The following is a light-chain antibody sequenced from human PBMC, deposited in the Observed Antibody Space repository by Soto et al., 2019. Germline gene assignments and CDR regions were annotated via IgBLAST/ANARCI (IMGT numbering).Light chain of an antibody. Sequence: QSALTQPASVSGSPGQSITISCTGTSSDVGAYNYVSWYLQHPGKAPKLLIYDVTDRPSGVSNLFSGSKSGNTASLTISGRQAEDEADYYCSSYTNTGTLVFGGGTKLTVL. CDR3: SSYTNTGTLV. CDR2: DVT. CDR1: SSDVGAYNY. J-gene: IGLJ2*01. V-gene: IGLV2-14*01.